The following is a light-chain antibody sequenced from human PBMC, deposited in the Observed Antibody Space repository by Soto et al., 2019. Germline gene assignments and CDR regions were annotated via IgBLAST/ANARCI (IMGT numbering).Light chain of an antibody. J-gene: IGKJ4*01. CDR3: QTVKTYPLT. Sequence: DIQLTQSPSFLSASVGDRVTITCRASQDISSHLAWYQQKPGKAPKLLIYAASTLQSGVPSGFGGSGSGTEFTLTITSLQPEDFATYYCQTVKTYPLTFGGGTKVEIK. CDR2: AAS. V-gene: IGKV1-9*01. CDR1: QDISSH.